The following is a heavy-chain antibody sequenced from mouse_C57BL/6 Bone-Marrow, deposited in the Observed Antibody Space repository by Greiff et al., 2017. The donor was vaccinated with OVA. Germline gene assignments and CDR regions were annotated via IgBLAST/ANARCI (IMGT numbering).Heavy chain of an antibody. J-gene: IGHJ2*01. CDR2: IHPNSGST. Sequence: QVQLQQPGAELVKPGASVKLSCKASGYTFTSYWMHWVKQRPGQGLEWIGMIHPNSGSTNYNEKFKSKATLTVDKSSSTAYMQRSSLTSEDSAVYYCARRGITTVVARNYFDYWGQGTTLTVSS. CDR3: ARRGITTVVARNYFDY. V-gene: IGHV1-64*01. CDR1: GYTFTSYW. D-gene: IGHD1-1*01.